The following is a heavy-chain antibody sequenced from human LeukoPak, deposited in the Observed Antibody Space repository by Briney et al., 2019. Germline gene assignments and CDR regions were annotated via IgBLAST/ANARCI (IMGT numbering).Heavy chain of an antibody. CDR1: GFTFSSYG. CDR2: IRYDGSNK. D-gene: IGHD3-3*01. CDR3: AKAPRGSGYYTGELDY. Sequence: GGSLRLSCAASGFTFSSYGMHWVRQAPGKGLEWVAFIRYDGSNKYYADSVKGRFTISRDNSKNTLYLQMNSLRAEDTAVYYCAKAPRGSGYYTGELDYWGQGTLVTVSS. J-gene: IGHJ4*02. V-gene: IGHV3-30*02.